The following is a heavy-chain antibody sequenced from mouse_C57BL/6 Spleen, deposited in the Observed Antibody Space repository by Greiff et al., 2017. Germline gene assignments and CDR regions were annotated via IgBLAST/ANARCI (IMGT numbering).Heavy chain of an antibody. Sequence: EVQLQESGGGLVKPGGSLKLSCAASGFTFSDYGMHWVRQAPEKGLEWVAYISSGSSTIYYADTVKGLFTISRDNAKNTLFLQMTSLRSEDTDMYDCARSEYYFDYWGQGTTLTVSS. CDR1: GFTFSDYG. CDR3: ARSEYYFDY. V-gene: IGHV5-17*01. CDR2: ISSGSSTI. J-gene: IGHJ2*01.